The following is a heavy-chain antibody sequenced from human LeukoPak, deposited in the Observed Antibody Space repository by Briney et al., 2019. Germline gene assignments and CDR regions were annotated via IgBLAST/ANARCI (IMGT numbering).Heavy chain of an antibody. J-gene: IGHJ6*02. D-gene: IGHD3-10*01. CDR3: ARVTFTMVRGVLGAYGMDV. CDR1: GYTFTSYG. CDR2: ISANNGNT. Sequence: ASVKVSCKASGYTFTSYGISWVRQAPGQGLEWMGWISANNGNTNYAQKLQGRVTMTTDTSTSTAYMELRSLRPDDTAVYYCARVTFTMVRGVLGAYGMDVWGQGTTVTVSS. V-gene: IGHV1-18*01.